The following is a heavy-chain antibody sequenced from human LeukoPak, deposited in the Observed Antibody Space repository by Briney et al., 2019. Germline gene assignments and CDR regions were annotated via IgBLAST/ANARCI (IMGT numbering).Heavy chain of an antibody. CDR2: INSDGSWT. CDR1: GNYW. J-gene: IGHJ4*02. CDR3: VSFYETY. V-gene: IGHV3-74*01. D-gene: IGHD2/OR15-2a*01. Sequence: GGSLRLSCAASGNYWMHWVRQAPGKGLVWVSHINSDGSWTSYSDSVKGRFTISKDNAKNTVYLQMNSLRAEDTAVYYCVSFYETYWGRGTLVTVSS.